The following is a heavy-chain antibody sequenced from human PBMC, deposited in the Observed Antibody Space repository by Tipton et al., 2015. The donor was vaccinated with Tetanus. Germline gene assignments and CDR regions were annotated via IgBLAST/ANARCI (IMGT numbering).Heavy chain of an antibody. CDR1: GDSLSRGGYF. CDR2: IYYSGDT. Sequence: TLSLTCTVSGDSLSRGGYFLNWIPQRPGEGPEWIGYIYYSGDTYLNPSLESRVSMSVDTSKNQFSLKLTSVTAADATVYYCARIHDFWSGYFDFWGQGTLVTVSP. V-gene: IGHV4-31*03. J-gene: IGHJ4*02. D-gene: IGHD3-3*01. CDR3: ARIHDFWSGYFDF.